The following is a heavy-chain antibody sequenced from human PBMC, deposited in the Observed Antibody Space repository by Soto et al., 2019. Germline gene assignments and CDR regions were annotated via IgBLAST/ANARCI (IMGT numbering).Heavy chain of an antibody. CDR2: ISGSGGST. Sequence: GGSLRLSCAASGFTFSSYAMSWVRQAPGKGLEWVSAISGSGGSTYYADSVKGRFTISRDNSKNTLYLQMNSLRAEDTAVYYCAKGVDYYGSGSYPMIFDYWGQGTLVTVSS. D-gene: IGHD3-10*01. CDR3: AKGVDYYGSGSYPMIFDY. V-gene: IGHV3-23*01. CDR1: GFTFSSYA. J-gene: IGHJ4*02.